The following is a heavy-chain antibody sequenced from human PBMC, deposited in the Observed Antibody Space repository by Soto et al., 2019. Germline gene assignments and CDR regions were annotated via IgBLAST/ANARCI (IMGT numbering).Heavy chain of an antibody. V-gene: IGHV3-23*01. D-gene: IGHD2-15*01. CDR2: ISIGGQDT. J-gene: IGHJ4*02. CDR1: GFTLSRDA. Sequence: EVQLLESGGGLMKPGGSLRLSCVASGFTLSRDALGWVRQRPGRGLEWVSAISIGGQDTYYTDSVKDRFTIYRDDSRNTLYLQLNSLTVDDTALYFFVRHCNGGRCYAFDYWGQGTLVTVSS. CDR3: VRHCNGGRCYAFDY.